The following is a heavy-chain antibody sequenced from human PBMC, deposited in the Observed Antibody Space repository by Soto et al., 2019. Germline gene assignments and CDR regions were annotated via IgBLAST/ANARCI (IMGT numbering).Heavy chain of an antibody. Sequence: QVQLVQSGAEVKKPGASVKVSCKASGYTFTSYGISWVRQAPGQGLEWMGWISAYNGNTNYAQKLQGRVTMTTDTSTRTASMELRSLRSDDTAVYYCARDHMTTVTTGGVFDYWGQGTLVTVSS. CDR3: ARDHMTTVTTGGVFDY. CDR1: GYTFTSYG. V-gene: IGHV1-18*04. D-gene: IGHD4-4*01. CDR2: ISAYNGNT. J-gene: IGHJ4*02.